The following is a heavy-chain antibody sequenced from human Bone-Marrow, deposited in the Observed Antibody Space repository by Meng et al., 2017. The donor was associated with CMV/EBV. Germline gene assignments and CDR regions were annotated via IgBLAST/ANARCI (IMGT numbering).Heavy chain of an antibody. V-gene: IGHV6-1*01. CDR1: GDSVSSNSAA. CDR3: ARDLWVLEDTAMVSNYYYYYGMDV. Sequence: SQTLSLTCAISGDSVSSNSAAWNWIRQSPSRGLEWLGRTYYRSKWYNDYAVSVKSRITINPDTSKNQFSLQLNSVTPEDTAVYYCARDLWVLEDTAMVSNYYYYYGMDVWGQGTTVTVSS. D-gene: IGHD5-18*01. J-gene: IGHJ6*02. CDR2: TYYRSKWYN.